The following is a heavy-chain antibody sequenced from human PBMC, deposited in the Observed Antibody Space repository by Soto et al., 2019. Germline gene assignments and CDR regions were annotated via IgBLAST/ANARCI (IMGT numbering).Heavy chain of an antibody. J-gene: IGHJ4*02. CDR2: IYHSGST. D-gene: IGHD6-6*01. V-gene: IGHV4-30-2*01. Sequence: SETLSLTCTVSGGSISSGGYSWSWIRQPPGTGLEWIGYIYHSGSTYYNPSLKSRVTISVDRSKNQFFLKLSSVTAADTAVYYCAREQLANRCFDYWGQGTLATVPS. CDR3: AREQLANRCFDY. CDR1: GGSISSGGYS.